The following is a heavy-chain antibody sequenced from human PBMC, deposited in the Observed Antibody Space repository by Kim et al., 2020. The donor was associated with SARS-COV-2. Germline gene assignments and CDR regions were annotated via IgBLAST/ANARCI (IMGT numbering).Heavy chain of an antibody. Sequence: GGSLRLSCAASGFTFDDYAMHWVRQAPGKGLEWVSGISWNSGSIGYADSVKGRFTISRDNAKNSLYLQMNSPRAEDTALYYCATDGYCSGGSCYDPPIWGQGKMVTVSS. V-gene: IGHV3-9*01. CDR3: ATDGYCSGGSCYDPPI. J-gene: IGHJ3*02. CDR2: ISWNSGSI. D-gene: IGHD2-15*01. CDR1: GFTFDDYA.